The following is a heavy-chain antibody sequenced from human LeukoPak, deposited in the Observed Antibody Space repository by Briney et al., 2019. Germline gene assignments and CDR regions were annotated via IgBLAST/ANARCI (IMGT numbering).Heavy chain of an antibody. CDR2: IYSSGTT. CDR1: GASISSSGYF. D-gene: IGHD3-9*01. J-gene: IGHJ4*01. Sequence: SETLSPTCTVSGASISSSGYFWGWIRQPPGKGLEWIGNIYSSGTTYYNPSLKSRLTISVDTSKNQFSLKLSSVSATDAAVYYCARGTRVGNTGYSFDYWGAEPWSPSPQ. V-gene: IGHV4-39*01. CDR3: ARGTRVGNTGYSFDY.